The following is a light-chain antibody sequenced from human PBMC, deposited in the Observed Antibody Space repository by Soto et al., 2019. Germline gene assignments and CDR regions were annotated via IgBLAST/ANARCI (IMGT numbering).Light chain of an antibody. CDR1: QSVTNN. V-gene: IGKV3-15*01. CDR3: QQYNNWPQWT. CDR2: GAS. Sequence: EIVMTQSPDTLSVSPGERATLSCRATQSVTNNLAWYQQRPGQPPRLLIYGASTRATGIPARFSGSGSGTEFTLTINSLQPEDFAVYYCQQYNNWPQWTFGQGTKGISN. J-gene: IGKJ1*01.